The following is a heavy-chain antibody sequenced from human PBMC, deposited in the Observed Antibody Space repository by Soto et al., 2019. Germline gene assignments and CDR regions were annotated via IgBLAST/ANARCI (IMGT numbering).Heavy chain of an antibody. CDR2: IYSGGST. J-gene: IGHJ4*02. CDR3: AKVPGVFGDFSLDY. V-gene: IGHV4-4*07. D-gene: IGHD3-10*02. CDR1: GGSINSYY. Sequence: HVQLQASGPGLVKPSETLSINCTVSGGSINSYYWSWIRQPAVNGLAWIARIYSGGSTNYNPSLKSRLTVSVDPSKNQVSLRLTSVTAADTAVYYCAKVPGVFGDFSLDYWGQGTLVTVSS.